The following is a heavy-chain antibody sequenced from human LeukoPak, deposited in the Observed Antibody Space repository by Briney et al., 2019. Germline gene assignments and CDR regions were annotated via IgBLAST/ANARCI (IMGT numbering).Heavy chain of an antibody. CDR1: GFTFSSYT. CDR2: IISSTSTR. CDR3: ARDKDYAFDI. V-gene: IGHV3-48*01. Sequence: GGSLTLSCAASGFTFSSYTRKWIRQAPGKGLEWVSYIISSTSTRSYADSVMGRFTISRDNDKNSLYLQMNSLRPEDTAVYYCARDKDYAFDIWGQGTIVTVSS. J-gene: IGHJ3*02. D-gene: IGHD3-16*01.